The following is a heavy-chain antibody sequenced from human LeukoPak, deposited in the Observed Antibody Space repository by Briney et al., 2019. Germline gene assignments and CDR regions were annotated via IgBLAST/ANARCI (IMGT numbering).Heavy chain of an antibody. V-gene: IGHV4-38-2*02. CDR1: GYSISSGYY. D-gene: IGHD2-15*01. Sequence: SETLSLTCTVSGYSISSGYYWGWIRQPPGQGLEWIGIIYHSGGTYYNPSLKSRVTISVDTSKNQFSLKLSSVTAADTAVYYCARVTVVVVVHYWGQGTLVTVSS. CDR3: ARVTVVVVVHY. J-gene: IGHJ4*02. CDR2: IYHSGGT.